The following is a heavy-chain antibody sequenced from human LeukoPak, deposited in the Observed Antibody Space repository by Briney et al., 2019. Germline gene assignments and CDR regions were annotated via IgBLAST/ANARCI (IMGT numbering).Heavy chain of an antibody. J-gene: IGHJ6*03. CDR3: ARVFFGDCSSTSCYYYYYYMDV. CDR2: IIPIFGTA. V-gene: IGHV1-69*05. CDR1: GGTFSSYA. Sequence: SVKVSCKASGGTFSSYAISWVRQAPGQGLEWMGGIIPIFGTANYAQKFQGRVTITTDESTSTAYMELSSLRSEDTAVYYCARVFFGDCSSTSCYYYYYYMDVWGKGTTVTVSS. D-gene: IGHD2-2*01.